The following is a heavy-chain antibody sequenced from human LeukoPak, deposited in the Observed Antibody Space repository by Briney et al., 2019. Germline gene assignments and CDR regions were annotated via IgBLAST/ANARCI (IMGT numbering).Heavy chain of an antibody. Sequence: ASVKVSRKVSGYTLTELSMHWVRQAPGKGLEWMGGFDPEDGETIYAQKFQGRVTVTEDTSTDTAYMELSSLRSEDTAVYYCATGRRPQDYGYTPFDYWGQGTLVTVSS. CDR1: GYTLTELS. V-gene: IGHV1-24*01. J-gene: IGHJ4*02. CDR3: ATGRRPQDYGYTPFDY. CDR2: FDPEDGET. D-gene: IGHD4-17*01.